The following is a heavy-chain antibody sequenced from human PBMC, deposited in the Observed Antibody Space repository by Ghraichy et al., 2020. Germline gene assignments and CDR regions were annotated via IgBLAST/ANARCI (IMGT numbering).Heavy chain of an antibody. CDR2: IRDTLNSYPT. J-gene: IGHJ4*02. CDR3: ARDYSGLGDF. V-gene: IGHV3-72*01. D-gene: IGHD3-10*01. Sequence: GGSLRLSCAVSGFTFSDHFMDWVRQAPGKGLEWVARIRDTLNSYPTEYAASVKGRFTISRDDSKNSIYLQMNSLKTEDTAVYYCARDYSGLGDFWGPGTQVTVSS. CDR1: GFTFSDHF.